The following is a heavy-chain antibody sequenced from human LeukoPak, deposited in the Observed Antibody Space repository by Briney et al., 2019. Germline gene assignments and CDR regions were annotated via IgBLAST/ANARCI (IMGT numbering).Heavy chain of an antibody. Sequence: PSETLSLTCTVSGYSISSGYYWGWIRQPPGKGLEWLASIYHSGTIYYNPSLKSRVTVSVDTSKNQFSLKLTSVTAADTAVYYCARGLGRQQLVSPFDYWGQGTLVTVSS. V-gene: IGHV4-38-2*02. CDR3: ARGLGRQQLVSPFDY. J-gene: IGHJ4*02. CDR1: GYSISSGYY. CDR2: IYHSGTI. D-gene: IGHD6-13*01.